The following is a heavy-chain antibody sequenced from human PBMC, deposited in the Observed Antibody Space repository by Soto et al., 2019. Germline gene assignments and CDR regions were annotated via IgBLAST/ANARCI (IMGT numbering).Heavy chain of an antibody. CDR3: ARAIGGYVT. D-gene: IGHD5-12*01. CDR2: INAGNGDT. Sequence: QVQLVQSGAEIKKPGASVKLSCKASGITYNTYAIHWVRQAPGQGLEWMGWINAGNGDTRYSQNFQGRVTLTRDTSASTVYMDLDSLKSGDTGVYYCARAIGGYVTWGQGTLVTVSS. CDR1: GITYNTYA. V-gene: IGHV1-3*01. J-gene: IGHJ4*02.